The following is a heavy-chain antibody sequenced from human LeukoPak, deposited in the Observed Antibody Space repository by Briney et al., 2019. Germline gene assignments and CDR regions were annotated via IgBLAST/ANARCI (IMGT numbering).Heavy chain of an antibody. V-gene: IGHV4-34*01. J-gene: IGHJ4*02. CDR2: INHSGST. Sequence: PSETLSLTCTVYGGSFSGYYWSWIRQPPGKGLEWIGEINHSGSTNYNPSLKSRVTISVDTSKNQFSLKLSSVTAADTAVYYCASRLDSSSSFDYWGQGTLVTVSS. CDR3: ASRLDSSSSFDY. D-gene: IGHD6-6*01. CDR1: GGSFSGYY.